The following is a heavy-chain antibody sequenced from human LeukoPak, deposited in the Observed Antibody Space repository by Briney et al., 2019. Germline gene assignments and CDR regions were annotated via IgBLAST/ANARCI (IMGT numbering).Heavy chain of an antibody. V-gene: IGHV3-21*01. D-gene: IGHD6-13*01. CDR2: ISSSSSYI. CDR3: ARGWPTIAAAGTIPEYFQH. Sequence: GGSLRLSCAASGFTFSSYSMNWVRQAPGKGLEWVSSISSSSSYIYYADSVKGRFTISRDNAKNSLYLQMNSLRAEDTAVYYCARGWPTIAAAGTIPEYFQHWGQGTLVTVSS. CDR1: GFTFSSYS. J-gene: IGHJ1*01.